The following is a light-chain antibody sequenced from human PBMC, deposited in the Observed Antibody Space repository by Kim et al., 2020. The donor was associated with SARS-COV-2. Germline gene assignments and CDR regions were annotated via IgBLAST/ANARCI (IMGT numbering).Light chain of an antibody. V-gene: IGLV1-47*02. CDR1: NY. Sequence: NYVYWYQQLAGAPPKLLIYSTFRRPSGVPDRISASKSDTSASLAIGGLRSEDEATYYCSVWDDSLRAVLFGGGTQLTVL. CDR3: SVWDDSLRAVL. CDR2: STF. J-gene: IGLJ2*01.